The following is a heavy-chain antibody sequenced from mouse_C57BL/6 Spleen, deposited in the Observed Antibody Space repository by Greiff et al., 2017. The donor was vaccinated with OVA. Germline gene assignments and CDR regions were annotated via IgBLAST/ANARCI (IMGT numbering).Heavy chain of an antibody. CDR1: GYTFTSYG. V-gene: IGHV1-81*01. D-gene: IGHD4-1*01. Sequence: QVQLQQSGAELARPGASVKLSCKASGYTFTSYGISWVKQRTGQGLEWIGEIYPRSGNTYYNETFKGKATLTADKSSSTAYMELRSLTSEDSAVYFCARYEGLGRTSLAYWGQGTLVTVSA. CDR3: ARYEGLGRTSLAY. CDR2: IYPRSGNT. J-gene: IGHJ3*01.